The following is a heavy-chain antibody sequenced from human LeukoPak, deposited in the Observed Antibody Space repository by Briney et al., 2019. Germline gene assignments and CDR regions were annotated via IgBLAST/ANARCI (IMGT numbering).Heavy chain of an antibody. CDR2: IYPGDSDT. J-gene: IGHJ4*02. V-gene: IGHV5-51*01. D-gene: IGHD4-17*01. Sequence: GESLKISCKCSGYSFTSYWIGWVREMPGKGLEWMGIIYPGDSDTRYSPSFQCQVTISADPSIRTAYLQWRSLKASDTAMYYCARQGGESDYWGQGTLVTVSS. CDR3: ARQGGESDY. CDR1: GYSFTSYW.